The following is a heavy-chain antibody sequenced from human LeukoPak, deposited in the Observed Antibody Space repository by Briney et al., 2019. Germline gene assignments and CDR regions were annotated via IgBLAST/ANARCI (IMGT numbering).Heavy chain of an antibody. CDR2: ISGSGGST. J-gene: IGHJ4*02. Sequence: SGGSLRLSCAASGFTFSSYAMSWVRQAPGKGLEWVSAISGSGGSTYYADSVKGRFTISRDNSKNTLYLQMNSLRAEDTAVYYCATEATYCTAACYSLSDYWGQGTLVTVSS. CDR3: ATEATYCTAACYSLSDY. V-gene: IGHV3-23*01. D-gene: IGHD2-21*02. CDR1: GFTFSSYA.